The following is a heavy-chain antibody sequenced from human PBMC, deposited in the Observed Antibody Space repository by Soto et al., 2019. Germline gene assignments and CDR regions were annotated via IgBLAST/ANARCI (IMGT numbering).Heavy chain of an antibody. CDR3: ARAHSSTFDY. CDR2: INHSGST. Sequence: KPSETLSLTCAVYGGSFSGYYWSWIRQPPGKGLEWIGEINHSGSTNYNPSLKSRVTISVDTSKNQFSLKLSSVTAADTAVYYCARAHSSTFDYWGQGTLVTVSS. D-gene: IGHD6-13*01. V-gene: IGHV4-34*01. J-gene: IGHJ4*02. CDR1: GGSFSGYY.